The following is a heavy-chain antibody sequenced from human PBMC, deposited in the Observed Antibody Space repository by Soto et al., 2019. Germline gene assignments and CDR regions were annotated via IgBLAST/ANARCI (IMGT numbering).Heavy chain of an antibody. CDR3: YFCTADLPEFIPQVDS. J-gene: IGHJ4*02. CDR1: GGKSAGGGSY. CDR2: IYYSGST. V-gene: IGHV4-31*03. D-gene: IGHD6-13*01. Sequence: THSLPNSVAGGKSAGGGSYRSGNSQNPGKGLEWIGYIYYSGSTYYNPSLKSRVTISVDTSKNQFSLYLHMNRLKTEDTGVYFCTADLPEFIPQVDSWGQGTLVTVSS.